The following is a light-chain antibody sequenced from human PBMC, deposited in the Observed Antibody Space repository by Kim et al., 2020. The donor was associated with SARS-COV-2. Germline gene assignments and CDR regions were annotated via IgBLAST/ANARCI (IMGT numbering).Light chain of an antibody. CDR3: QQCYIFPYT. V-gene: IGKV1-5*03. CDR2: KAS. J-gene: IGKJ2*01. CDR1: ESFSSW. Sequence: DIQMTQSPSTLSASVGDTVTISCRASESFSSWLAWYQQKPGKAPNLLIYKASNLESGVPSRFSGSESGTEFTLTITSLQPDDFATYYCQQCYIFPYTLGQGTKLEI.